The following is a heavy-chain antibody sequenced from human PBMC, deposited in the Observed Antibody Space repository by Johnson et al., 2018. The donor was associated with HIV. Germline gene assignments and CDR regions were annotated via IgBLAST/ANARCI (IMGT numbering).Heavy chain of an antibody. CDR3: ASDAGQWLDDAFDI. CDR1: GFTFDDYG. Sequence: VQLVESGGGVVRPGGSLRLSCAASGFTFDDYGMTWVRQATGKGLEWVSAIGTAGDTYYPGSVKGRFTISRENAKNSLYLQMNSLRAEETAVYYCASDAGQWLDDAFDIWGQGTMVTVSS. J-gene: IGHJ3*02. V-gene: IGHV3-13*01. CDR2: IGTAGDT. D-gene: IGHD6-19*01.